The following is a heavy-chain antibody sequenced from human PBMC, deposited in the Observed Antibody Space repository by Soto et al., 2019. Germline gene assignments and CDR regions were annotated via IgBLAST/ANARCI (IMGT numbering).Heavy chain of an antibody. V-gene: IGHV1-3*01. CDR1: GYTFTRYT. Sequence: QVQLVQSGPEVKKPGASVKISCKASGYTFTRYTMNWVRQAPGQRLEWMGWINPDNGNTKSSQKFQDRVIITRDTSASTAYMDLSCLRSEVTAGYYCARGIATGQRDPWGQGTLATVSS. D-gene: IGHD6-13*01. CDR3: ARGIATGQRDP. J-gene: IGHJ5*02. CDR2: INPDNGNT.